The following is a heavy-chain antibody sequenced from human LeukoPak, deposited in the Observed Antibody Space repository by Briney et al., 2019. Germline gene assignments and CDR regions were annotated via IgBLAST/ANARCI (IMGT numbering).Heavy chain of an antibody. CDR3: AKDGHYSNFYFDY. CDR1: GFICSSYW. V-gene: IGHV3-74*01. J-gene: IGHJ4*02. CDR2: IKSDGSSP. D-gene: IGHD4-11*01. Sequence: PWGSLRFSCAASGFICSSYWWHWLRQAPGLGPVWVSRIKSDGSSPSYADSVKGRFTISRDNAKNTVYLQMNSLRAEDTAVYYCAKDGHYSNFYFDYWGQGTLVTVSS.